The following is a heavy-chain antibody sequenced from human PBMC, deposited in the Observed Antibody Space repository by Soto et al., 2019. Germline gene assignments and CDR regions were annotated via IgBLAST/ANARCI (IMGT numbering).Heavy chain of an antibody. D-gene: IGHD3-16*02. CDR2: INPANGNT. Sequence: QVQLAQSGAEERKPGASVKVSCEATGYSFTAYAFHWVRQAPGQSLEWMAWINPANGNTRYSQKFQGRLTITSDTSANTVYMELSSLESEDTAMYYCTRSAMRPYGGLIGRFDYWGQRNLVTVSS. CDR1: GYSFTAYA. J-gene: IGHJ4*02. CDR3: TRSAMRPYGGLIGRFDY. V-gene: IGHV1-3*05.